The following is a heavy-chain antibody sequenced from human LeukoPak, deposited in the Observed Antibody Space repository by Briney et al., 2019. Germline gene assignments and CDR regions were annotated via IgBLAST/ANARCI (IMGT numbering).Heavy chain of an antibody. CDR2: IYYSGST. D-gene: IGHD6-19*01. CDR3: ARRPNRGSSGRFDY. J-gene: IGHJ4*02. V-gene: IGHV4-59*08. CDR1: GGSISSYY. Sequence: SETLSLTCTVSGGSISSYYWSWIRQPPGKGLEWIGYIYYSGSTNYNPSLKSRVTISVDTSKNQFSLKLSSVTAADTAVYYCARRPNRGSSGRFDYWGQGTLVTVSS.